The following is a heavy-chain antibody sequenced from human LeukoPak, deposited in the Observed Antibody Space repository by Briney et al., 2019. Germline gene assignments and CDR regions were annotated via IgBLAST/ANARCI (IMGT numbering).Heavy chain of an antibody. CDR2: ISSSGSTI. CDR3: ARTAATFSPHYYYMDV. J-gene: IGHJ6*03. Sequence: QSGGSLRLSCAGSGFTFSSYEMNWVRQAPGKGLEWVSYISSSGSTIYYADSVKGRFTISRDNAKNSLYLQMNSLRAEDTAVYYCARTAATFSPHYYYMDVWGKGTTVTISS. D-gene: IGHD2-15*01. CDR1: GFTFSSYE. V-gene: IGHV3-48*03.